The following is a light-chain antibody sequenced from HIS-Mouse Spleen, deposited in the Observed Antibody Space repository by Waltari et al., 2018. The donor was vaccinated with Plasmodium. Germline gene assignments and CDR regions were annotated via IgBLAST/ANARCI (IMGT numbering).Light chain of an antibody. Sequence: SYELTQPPSVSVSPGQTARITCSGDALPKKYAYWYQQKSGQAPVLVIYEDSKRPSGIPARFSGSSSGTMATLTISGAQVEDEAYYYCYSTDSSGNHRVFGGGTKLTVL. CDR1: ALPKKY. CDR2: EDS. V-gene: IGLV3-10*01. CDR3: YSTDSSGNHRV. J-gene: IGLJ3*02.